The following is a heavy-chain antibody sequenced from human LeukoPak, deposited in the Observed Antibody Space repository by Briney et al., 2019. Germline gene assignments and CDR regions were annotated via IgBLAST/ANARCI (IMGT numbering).Heavy chain of an antibody. CDR1: GFTVSSNY. CDR2: IYSGGST. J-gene: IGHJ4*02. CDR3: ARDLRSYDSSGYDY. Sequence: GGSLRLSCAASGFTVSSNYMSWVRQAPGKGLEWVSVIYSGGSTYYAESVKGRFTISRDNSKNTLYLQMNSLRAEDTAVYYCARDLRSYDSSGYDYWGQGTLVTVSS. D-gene: IGHD3-22*01. V-gene: IGHV3-66*01.